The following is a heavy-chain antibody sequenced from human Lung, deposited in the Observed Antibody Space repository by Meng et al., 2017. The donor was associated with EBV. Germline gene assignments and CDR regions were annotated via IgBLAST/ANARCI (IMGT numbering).Heavy chain of an antibody. CDR3: ARKLRNYFDY. D-gene: IGHD4-23*01. CDR1: GDSVSSNSAV. Sequence: AISGDSVSSNSAVWNLIRQSPSRGLEWLGRTYYRSKWYNDYAVSVKSRITINPDTSKNQFSLQLNSVTPEDTAVYYCARKLRNYFDYWGQGTLVTVSS. J-gene: IGHJ4*02. CDR2: TYYRSKWYN. V-gene: IGHV6-1*01.